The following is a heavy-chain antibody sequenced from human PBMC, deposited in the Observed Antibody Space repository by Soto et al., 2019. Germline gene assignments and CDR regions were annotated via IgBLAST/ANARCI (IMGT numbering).Heavy chain of an antibody. D-gene: IGHD1-1*01. Sequence: QVQLVESGGGVVQPGRSLRLSGAASGFTFSSYAMHWVRRAPGKGLEWVAVISYDGSNKYYADSVKGRFTISRDNSKNTLYLQMNSLRAEDTAVYYCARPNWNDGYYFDYWGQGTLVTVSS. J-gene: IGHJ4*02. CDR3: ARPNWNDGYYFDY. CDR2: ISYDGSNK. V-gene: IGHV3-30-3*01. CDR1: GFTFSSYA.